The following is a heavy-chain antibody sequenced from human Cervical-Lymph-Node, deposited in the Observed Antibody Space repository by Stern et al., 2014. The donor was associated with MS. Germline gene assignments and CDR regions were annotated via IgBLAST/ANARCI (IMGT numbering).Heavy chain of an antibody. CDR3: ASLIAVAGTWVDY. CDR1: EIPFSDYG. J-gene: IGHJ4*02. D-gene: IGHD6-19*01. CDR2: IYYDGSHT. V-gene: IGHV3-33*01. Sequence: VQLGESGGGVVQPGRSLRLSCAASEIPFSDYGMHWVRQPPGTGLEWVAVIYYDGSHTFYADSVKGRFTISRDNSKNTLYLQMSSLRAEDTAVYYCASLIAVAGTWVDYWGQGTLVTVSS.